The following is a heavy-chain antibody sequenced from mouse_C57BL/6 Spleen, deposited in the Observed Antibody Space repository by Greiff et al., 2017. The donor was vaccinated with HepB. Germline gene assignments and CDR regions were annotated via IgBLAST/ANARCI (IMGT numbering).Heavy chain of an antibody. CDR2: IHPNSGST. V-gene: IGHV1-64*01. Sequence: QVQLQQPGAELVKPGASVKLSCKASGYTFTSYWMHWVKQRPGQGLEWIGMIHPNSGSTNYNEKFKSKATLTVDKSSSTAYMQLSSLTSEDSAVYYCARRTGVGYFDYWGQGTTLTVSS. CDR3: ARRTGVGYFDY. J-gene: IGHJ2*01. CDR1: GYTFTSYW. D-gene: IGHD1-3*01.